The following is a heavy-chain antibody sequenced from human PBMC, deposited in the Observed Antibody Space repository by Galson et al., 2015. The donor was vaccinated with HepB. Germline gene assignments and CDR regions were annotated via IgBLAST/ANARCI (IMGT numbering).Heavy chain of an antibody. CDR3: ARDSHCGGYGCYFDY. J-gene: IGHJ4*02. CDR1: GLTLYRYN. D-gene: IGHD5-12*01. CDR2: ISSGSSYI. V-gene: IGHV3-21*01. Sequence: SLRLSCAASGLTLYRYNMNWVRQAPGKGLEWVASISSGSSYIYYADSVKGRFTISRDNTKNSVSLHMSSLRAEDTAVYYCARDSHCGGYGCYFDYWGQGTLVTVPS.